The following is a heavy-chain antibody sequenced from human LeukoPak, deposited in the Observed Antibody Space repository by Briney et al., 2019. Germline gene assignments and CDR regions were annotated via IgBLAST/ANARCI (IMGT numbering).Heavy chain of an antibody. CDR1: GYSFTSYW. J-gene: IGHJ6*02. CDR2: IYPGDSDT. D-gene: IGHD6-19*01. CDR3: ATGIAVAGTSLWQPKGVMDV. V-gene: IGHV5-51*01. Sequence: GESLKISCKGSGYSFTSYWIGWVRQMPGKGLEWMGIIYPGDSDTRYSPSFQGQVTISADKSISTAYLQWSSLKASDTAMYYCATGIAVAGTSLWQPKGVMDVWGQGTTVTVSS.